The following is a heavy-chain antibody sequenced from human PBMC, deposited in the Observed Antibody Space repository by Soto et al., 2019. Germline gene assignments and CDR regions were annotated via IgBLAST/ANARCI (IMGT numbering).Heavy chain of an antibody. D-gene: IGHD5-18*01. CDR3: SRRPGYSYGQKWFDP. V-gene: IGHV1-69*13. CDR1: GGTFSSYA. Sequence: ASVKVSCKASGGTFSSYAISWVRQAPGQGLEWMGGIIPIFGTANYAQKFQGRVTITADESTSTAYMELSSLRSEDTAVYYCSRRPGYSYGQKWFDPWGQGTLVTVSS. CDR2: IIPIFGTA. J-gene: IGHJ5*02.